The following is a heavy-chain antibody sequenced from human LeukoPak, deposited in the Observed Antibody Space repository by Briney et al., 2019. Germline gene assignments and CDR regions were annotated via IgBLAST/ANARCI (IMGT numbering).Heavy chain of an antibody. J-gene: IGHJ5*02. CDR3: ARKRPRMLEDRYFWFDP. V-gene: IGHV1-2*02. D-gene: IGHD2-8*01. Sequence: ASVKVSCKASGYTFTGYYMHWVRQAPGQGLEWMGWINPNSGGTNYAQKFQGRVTMTRDTSISTAYMELGRLRSDDTAVYYCARKRPRMLEDRYFWFDPWGQGTLVTVSS. CDR1: GYTFTGYY. CDR2: INPNSGGT.